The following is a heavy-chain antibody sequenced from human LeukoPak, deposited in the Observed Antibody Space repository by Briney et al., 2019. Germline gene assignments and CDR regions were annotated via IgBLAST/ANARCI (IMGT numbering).Heavy chain of an antibody. V-gene: IGHV1-2*06. CDR2: INPNSGGT. Sequence: ASVKVSCKTPGYTFTAYYIHWVRQAPGRGLEWKGRINPNSGGTDSAQKFQGRVTMTRATSMNTAYMELSRLRSDDTAVYYCARDLPGISSATDAFDMWGQGTMVTVSS. J-gene: IGHJ3*02. CDR3: ARDLPGISSATDAFDM. D-gene: IGHD1-14*01. CDR1: GYTFTAYY.